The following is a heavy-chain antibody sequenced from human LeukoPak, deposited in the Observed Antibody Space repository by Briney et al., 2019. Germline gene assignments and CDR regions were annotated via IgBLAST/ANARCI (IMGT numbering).Heavy chain of an antibody. Sequence: GGSLRLSCAASGFTFSSYWMHWVRQAPGKGLVWVSRINSDGSSTSYADSVKGRFTISRDNAKNTLYLQMNSLRAEDTAVYYCAREVGSSKYSSSRPLRYWGQGTLVTVSS. V-gene: IGHV3-74*01. D-gene: IGHD6-6*01. CDR2: INSDGSST. J-gene: IGHJ4*02. CDR3: AREVGSSKYSSSRPLRY. CDR1: GFTFSSYW.